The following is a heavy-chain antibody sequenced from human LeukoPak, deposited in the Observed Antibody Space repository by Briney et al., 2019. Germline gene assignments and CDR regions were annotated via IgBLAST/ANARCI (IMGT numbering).Heavy chain of an antibody. CDR1: GYTFTSYY. D-gene: IGHD3-10*01. J-gene: IGHJ4*02. CDR3: ARDGEDYYGSGSPEPRPYYFDY. CDR2: IIPILGIA. V-gene: IGHV1-46*01. Sequence: ASVKVSCKASGYTFTSYYMHWVRQAPGQGLEWMGRIIPILGIASYAQKFQGRVTMTRDTSTSTVYMELSSLRSEDTAVYYCARDGEDYYGSGSPEPRPYYFDYWGQGTLVTVSS.